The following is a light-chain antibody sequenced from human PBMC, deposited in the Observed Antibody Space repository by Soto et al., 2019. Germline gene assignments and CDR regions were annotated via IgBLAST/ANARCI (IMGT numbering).Light chain of an antibody. CDR1: QSVSTA. Sequence: EVVLTQSPVTLSLSPGDRAALSCRASQSVSTAVAWYQQKPGQAPRLLIYDASDRATGVPARFSGSGSGTDFTLTISSVEPEDFAVYFCQQYGSSPPLTFGGGTKVEIK. CDR3: QQYGSSPPLT. CDR2: DAS. J-gene: IGKJ4*01. V-gene: IGKV3-11*01.